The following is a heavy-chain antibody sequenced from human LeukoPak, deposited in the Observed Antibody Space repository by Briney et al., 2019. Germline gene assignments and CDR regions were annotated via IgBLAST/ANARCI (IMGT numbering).Heavy chain of an antibody. D-gene: IGHD2-2*01. Sequence: GGSLRLSCAAFGFTFNTYAMHWVRQAPGKGLEWVAIMSYDGSNKVYIDSVKGRFTISRDNSRNTLYLQMSSLRAEDTAVYYCSTETLNCTITGCFHDAFDIWGRGTIVTVSS. CDR1: GFTFNTYA. V-gene: IGHV3-30*04. CDR2: MSYDGSNK. J-gene: IGHJ3*02. CDR3: STETLNCTITGCFHDAFDI.